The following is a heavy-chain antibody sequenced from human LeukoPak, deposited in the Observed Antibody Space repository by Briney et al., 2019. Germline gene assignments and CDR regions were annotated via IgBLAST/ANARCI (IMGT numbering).Heavy chain of an antibody. D-gene: IGHD2-2*01. CDR2: ISSSSRYI. Sequence: GGSLRLSCAASGFTFSSYSMNWVRQAPGKGLEWVSSISSSSRYINYADSVKGRFTISRDNAKNSVYLEMNSLRAEDTAVYYCARDPLGSTSNYYFDYWGQGTLVTVSS. V-gene: IGHV3-21*01. J-gene: IGHJ4*02. CDR3: ARDPLGSTSNYYFDY. CDR1: GFTFSSYS.